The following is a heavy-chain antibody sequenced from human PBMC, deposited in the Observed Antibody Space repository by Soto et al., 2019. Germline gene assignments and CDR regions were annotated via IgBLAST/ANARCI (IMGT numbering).Heavy chain of an antibody. Sequence: QVQLVQSGAEVKKPGASVKVSCKASGYTVTGYYMHWVRQAPGQGLEWMGWINPNSGGTNYAQKFQGWVTMTRDTSISTAYMELSRLRSDDTAVYYCARTHCISTSCYSPYYYYGMDVWGQGTTVTVSS. D-gene: IGHD2-2*01. CDR1: GYTVTGYY. CDR2: INPNSGGT. CDR3: ARTHCISTSCYSPYYYYGMDV. J-gene: IGHJ6*02. V-gene: IGHV1-2*04.